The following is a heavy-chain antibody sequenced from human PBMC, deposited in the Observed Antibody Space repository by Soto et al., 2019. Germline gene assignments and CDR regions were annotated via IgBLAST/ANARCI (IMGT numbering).Heavy chain of an antibody. V-gene: IGHV3-53*01. Sequence: EVQLVESGGGLIQPGGSLRLSCAASGFTVSSNYMSWVRQAPGKGLEWVSVIYSGGSTYYADSVKGRFTISRDNSKNTLYLQMNSLRAEDTAVYYCARNYDSTAGGAFDISGQGTMVTVSS. CDR2: IYSGGST. CDR3: ARNYDSTAGGAFDI. CDR1: GFTVSSNY. J-gene: IGHJ3*02. D-gene: IGHD3-22*01.